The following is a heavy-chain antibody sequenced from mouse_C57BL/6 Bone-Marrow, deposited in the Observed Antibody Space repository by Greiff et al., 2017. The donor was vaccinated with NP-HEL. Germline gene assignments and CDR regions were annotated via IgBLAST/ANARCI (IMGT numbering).Heavy chain of an antibody. D-gene: IGHD2-4*01. Sequence: QVQLQQSGAELVRPGASVTLSCKASGYTFTDYEMHWVKQTPVHGLEWIGAIDPETGGTAYNQKFKGKAILTADKSSSTAYMELRSLTSEDSAVYYCTRLPYYDYDGFDYWGQGTTLTVSS. V-gene: IGHV1-15*01. J-gene: IGHJ2*01. CDR3: TRLPYYDYDGFDY. CDR2: IDPETGGT. CDR1: GYTFTDYE.